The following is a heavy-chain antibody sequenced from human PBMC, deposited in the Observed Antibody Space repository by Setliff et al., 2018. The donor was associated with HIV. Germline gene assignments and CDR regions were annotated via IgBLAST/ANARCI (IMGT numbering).Heavy chain of an antibody. V-gene: IGHV4-4*08. J-gene: IGHJ4*02. D-gene: IGHD3-22*01. Sequence: SETLSLTCTVSGGSISSYYWSWIRQPPGKGLEWIGYIYTSGRTSYNPSLKSRVTISVDRSKNQFSLNLSSVTAADTALYYCASLFHDTSAPWLYYFDYWGQGTLVTVSS. CDR3: ASLFHDTSAPWLYYFDY. CDR1: GGSISSYY. CDR2: IYTSGRT.